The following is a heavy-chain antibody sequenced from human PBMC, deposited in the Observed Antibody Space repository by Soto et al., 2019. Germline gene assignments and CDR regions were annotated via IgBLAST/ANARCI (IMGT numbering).Heavy chain of an antibody. J-gene: IGHJ4*02. V-gene: IGHV4-61*08. D-gene: IGHD6-19*01. CDR3: ARGIAVAGTNDY. CDR1: GGSISSGDYS. CDR2: IYNSGIT. Sequence: SETLSLTCTVSGGSISSGDYSWSWVRQPPGKGLEWIGYIYNSGITYYNPSLKSRVTISVDTSKNQFSLRLSSLTAADTAVYYCARGIAVAGTNDYWGQGTLVTVSS.